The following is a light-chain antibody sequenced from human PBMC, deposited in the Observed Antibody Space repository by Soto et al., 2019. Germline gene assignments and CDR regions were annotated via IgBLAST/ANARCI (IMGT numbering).Light chain of an antibody. CDR2: WAS. CDR1: QSVLYTSNNKNY. Sequence: DTVLTQSPDSLAVSLGERATINCKSSQSVLYTSNNKNYLAWYQQKPGQSPKLLIYWASTRESGVPDRFSGSGSGTDFTLTISSLQAEDVALYFCQQYYSTPWTFGQGTKVEIK. J-gene: IGKJ1*01. CDR3: QQYYSTPWT. V-gene: IGKV4-1*01.